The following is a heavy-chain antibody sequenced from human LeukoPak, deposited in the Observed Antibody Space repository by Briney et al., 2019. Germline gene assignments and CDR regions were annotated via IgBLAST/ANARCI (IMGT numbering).Heavy chain of an antibody. D-gene: IGHD1-26*01. J-gene: IGHJ4*02. CDR3: TRDRSASGSQNY. CDR1: GYTFTSYG. Sequence: GASVKVSCKASGYTFTSYGINWVRQAPGQGLEWMAWISPYNGNTNYAQNLQGRVTVTTDTSTTTAYMELRSLRSDDTAVYYCTRDRSASGSQNYWGQGTLVTVSS. CDR2: ISPYNGNT. V-gene: IGHV1-18*01.